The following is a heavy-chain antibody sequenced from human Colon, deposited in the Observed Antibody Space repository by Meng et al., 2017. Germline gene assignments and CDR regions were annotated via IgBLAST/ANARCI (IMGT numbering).Heavy chain of an antibody. CDR2: RKQDGNEK. CDR3: AKGGRCGSFDY. V-gene: IGHV3-7*01. J-gene: IGHJ4*02. CDR1: GFTFSSSW. D-gene: IGHD2-21*01. Sequence: GESLKISCAASGFTFSSSWMSWVRQAPGKGLEWVANRKQDGNEKYYVDSVKGRFTISRDSAKNSLYLQMNSLRAEDMAVYYCAKGGRCGSFDYWGQGTLVTVSS.